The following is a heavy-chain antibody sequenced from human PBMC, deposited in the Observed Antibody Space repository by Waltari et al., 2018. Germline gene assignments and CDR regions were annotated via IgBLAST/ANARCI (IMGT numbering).Heavy chain of an antibody. Sequence: QVQLVQSGAEVKKPGASVKVSCKASGYTFTSYAMHWVRQAPGQRLEWMGWINAGNGNTKHSQEFQGRVTITRDTSASTAYMELSSLRSEDMAVYYCARDSGRVTPFDYWGQGTLVTVSS. CDR1: GYTFTSYA. V-gene: IGHV1-3*03. CDR3: ARDSGRVTPFDY. J-gene: IGHJ4*02. CDR2: INAGNGNT. D-gene: IGHD2-21*02.